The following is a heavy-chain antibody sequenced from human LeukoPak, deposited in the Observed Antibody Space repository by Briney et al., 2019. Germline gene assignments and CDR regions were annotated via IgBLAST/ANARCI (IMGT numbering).Heavy chain of an antibody. J-gene: IGHJ4*02. CDR3: AGDRVGGGGYDSSGYYWPQDY. D-gene: IGHD3-22*01. V-gene: IGHV3-11*01. CDR2: ISSSGSTI. Sequence: GGSLRLSCAASGFTFSDYYMSWIRQAPGKGLEWVSYISSSGSTIYYADSVKGRFTISRDNAKNSLYLQMNSLRAEDTAVNYCAGDRVGGGGYDSSGYYWPQDYWGQGTLVTVSS. CDR1: GFTFSDYY.